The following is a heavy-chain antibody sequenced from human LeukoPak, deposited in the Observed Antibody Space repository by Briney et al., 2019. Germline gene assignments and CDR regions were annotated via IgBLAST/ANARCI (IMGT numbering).Heavy chain of an antibody. CDR1: GFTFSSYA. J-gene: IGHJ4*02. V-gene: IGHV3-23*01. Sequence: GGSLRLSCAASGFTFSSYAMSWVRQAPGKGREWVSAISGSGGSTYYADSVKGRFTISRDNSKNTLYLQMNSLRAEDTAVYYCAKASVRGVNHYYDSSGYYHFDYWGQGTLVTVSS. D-gene: IGHD3-22*01. CDR3: AKASVRGVNHYYDSSGYYHFDY. CDR2: ISGSGGST.